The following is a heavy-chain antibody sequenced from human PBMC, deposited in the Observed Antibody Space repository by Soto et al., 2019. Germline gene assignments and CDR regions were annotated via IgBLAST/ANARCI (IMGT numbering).Heavy chain of an antibody. Sequence: EVQLVESGGDFVQPGGSLRLSCVASGFAFSSHWMYWVRQAPGKGLVWVSRINSDGTITTYADSVKGRFTISRDNAKKTLHLKLNSLRVEDTALYYCVRDPDQYSYYGLDVWGQGTTVIVS. V-gene: IGHV3-74*01. CDR3: VRDPDQYSYYGLDV. CDR1: GFAFSSHW. CDR2: INSDGTIT. J-gene: IGHJ6*02. D-gene: IGHD2-15*01.